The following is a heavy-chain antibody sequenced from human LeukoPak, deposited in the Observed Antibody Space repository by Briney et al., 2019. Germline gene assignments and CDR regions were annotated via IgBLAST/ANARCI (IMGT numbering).Heavy chain of an antibody. Sequence: PGGSLRLSCAASGFTFTTYWMSWVRQAPGKGLEWVANIKQDGSEKYYVDSVKGRFTISRDNAKNSLYLQLNSLRAEDAAVYYCARAQRVYYDSPNWFDPWGQGTLVTVSS. D-gene: IGHD3-22*01. V-gene: IGHV3-7*01. CDR2: IKQDGSEK. J-gene: IGHJ5*02. CDR3: ARAQRVYYDSPNWFDP. CDR1: GFTFTTYW.